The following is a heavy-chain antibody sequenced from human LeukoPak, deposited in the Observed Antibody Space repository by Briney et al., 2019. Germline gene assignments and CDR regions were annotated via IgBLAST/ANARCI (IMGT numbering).Heavy chain of an antibody. V-gene: IGHV4-4*07. CDR1: GGSISNYY. CDR2: IYSSGST. Sequence: SETLSLTCTVSGGSISNYYWSWIRQPAGKRLEWLGRIYSSGSTTYNPSLESRVTVSVDTSKNQFSLKLSSVTAADTAVYYCAREHMVRGVINRWGQGALVTVSS. D-gene: IGHD3-10*01. CDR3: AREHMVRGVINR. J-gene: IGHJ4*02.